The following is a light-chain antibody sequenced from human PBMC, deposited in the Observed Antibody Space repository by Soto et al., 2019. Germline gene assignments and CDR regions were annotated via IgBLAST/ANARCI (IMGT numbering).Light chain of an antibody. V-gene: IGKV3D-20*02. CDR1: QSVSSSY. Sequence: EIVMTQSPVTLSVSPGERVTLSCRASQSVSSSYLAWYQQKPGQAPRLLIYGASSRATGIPDRFGGSGSGTDFTLTISSLEPEDFAVYYCQQRSNWPLTFGPGTKVDI. CDR3: QQRSNWPLT. CDR2: GAS. J-gene: IGKJ3*01.